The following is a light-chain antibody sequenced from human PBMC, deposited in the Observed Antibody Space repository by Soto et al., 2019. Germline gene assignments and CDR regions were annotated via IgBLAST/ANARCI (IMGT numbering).Light chain of an antibody. CDR2: EVS. J-gene: IGLJ2*01. CDR1: SSDVGGYNY. V-gene: IGLV2-8*01. CDR3: SSYVGSNNLV. Sequence: QSALTQPPSASGSPGQSVTISCTGTSSDVGGYNYVSWYQQHPGKAPKLMIYEVSTRPSGVPDRFSGSKSGNTASLTVSGLQAEDEADYYCSSYVGSNNLVFGGGTQLTVL.